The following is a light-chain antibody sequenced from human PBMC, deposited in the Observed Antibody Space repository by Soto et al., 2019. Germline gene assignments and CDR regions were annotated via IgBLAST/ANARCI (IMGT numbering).Light chain of an antibody. CDR3: QQYSNWYRT. J-gene: IGKJ1*01. CDR2: GAS. CDR1: QSVSSN. Sequence: EIVMTQSPATLSVSPGERATLSCRASQSVSSNLAWYQQKPGQAPRLLIYGASTRATGIPARFSGSGSGTEFTLTISSLQSEDFAVYYCQQYSNWYRTFGQGTKVEIK. V-gene: IGKV3-15*01.